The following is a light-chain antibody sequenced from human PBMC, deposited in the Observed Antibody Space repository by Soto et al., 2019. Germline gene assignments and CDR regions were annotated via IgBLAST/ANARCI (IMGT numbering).Light chain of an antibody. J-gene: IGKJ5*01. V-gene: IGKV1-33*01. Sequence: HLTQSPSSLSASLVYRLTITFQASQNINNYLNWYQQKPGRAPKLLIYDASNLEAGVPSRFRGSGSGTDFTFTISRLQPEDFATYYCQQYENRPTFGQGTRLEIK. CDR1: QNINNY. CDR2: DAS. CDR3: QQYENRPT.